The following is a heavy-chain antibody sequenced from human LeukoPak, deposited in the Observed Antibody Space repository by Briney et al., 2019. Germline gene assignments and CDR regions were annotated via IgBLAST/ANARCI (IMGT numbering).Heavy chain of an antibody. D-gene: IGHD2-2*01. V-gene: IGHV1-46*03. J-gene: IGHJ4*02. Sequence: ASVKVSCMASGYTFTSYYMHWVRQAPGQGLEWMGIINPSGGSTSYAQKFQGRVTMTRDTSTSTVYMELSSLRSEDTAVYYCARVPAGLPTDYWGQGTLVTVSS. CDR3: ARVPAGLPTDY. CDR2: INPSGGST. CDR1: GYTFTSYY.